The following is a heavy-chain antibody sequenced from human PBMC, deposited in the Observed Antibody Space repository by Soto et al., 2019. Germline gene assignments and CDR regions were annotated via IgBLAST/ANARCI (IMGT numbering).Heavy chain of an antibody. CDR1: GFTFSNYW. CDR2: LNSDGSNT. J-gene: IGHJ4*02. Sequence: EVQLVESGGGLVQPGGSLRLSCVASGFTFSNYWMHWVRQTPGEGLVWVSRLNSDGSNTDYADSVKGRFSISRDNAKNTVYLQMNRLRADDTALYYCARGAKGQWLVDFWGQGTLVTVSS. V-gene: IGHV3-74*01. CDR3: ARGAKGQWLVDF. D-gene: IGHD6-19*01.